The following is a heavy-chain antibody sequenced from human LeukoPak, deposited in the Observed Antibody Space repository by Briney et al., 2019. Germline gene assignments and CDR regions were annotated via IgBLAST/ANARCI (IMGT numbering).Heavy chain of an antibody. CDR3: AREIVIFPDYYYYGMDV. Sequence: GGSLRLSCAASGFTFRDYYMTWIRQAPGRGLEWISYISRSGDTLYYADSVEGRFTISRDNAKNSLYLQMNSLRAEDTAVYYCAREIVIFPDYYYYGMDVWGQGTTVTVSS. CDR1: GFTFRDYY. V-gene: IGHV3-11*01. CDR2: ISRSGDTL. D-gene: IGHD2/OR15-2a*01. J-gene: IGHJ6*02.